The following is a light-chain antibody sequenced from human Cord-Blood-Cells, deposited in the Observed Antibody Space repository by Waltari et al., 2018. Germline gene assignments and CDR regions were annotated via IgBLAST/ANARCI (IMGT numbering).Light chain of an antibody. V-gene: IGLV2-23*03. CDR1: SSDVGCYNL. CDR2: EGS. Sequence: QSALTQPASVSGSPGQSITISCTGTSSDVGCYNLVSWYQQHPGKAPKLMVYEGSKRPSGVSNRFSGSKSGNTASLTIAGLPAEDEADYYCCSYAGSSTFVFGTGTKFTVL. J-gene: IGLJ1*01. CDR3: CSYAGSSTFV.